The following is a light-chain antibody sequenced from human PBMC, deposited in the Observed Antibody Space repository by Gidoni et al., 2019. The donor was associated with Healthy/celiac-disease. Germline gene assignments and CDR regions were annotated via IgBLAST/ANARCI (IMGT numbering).Light chain of an antibody. V-gene: IGKV3-11*01. Sequence: ESVLTQSPATLSLSPGERATLSCRASQRVSSYLAWYHQKPGQAPRLLIYDASNRATGIPARFSGSGSGTDFTLTISSLEPEDFAVYYCQQRSNWPPWTFGQGTKVEIK. CDR1: QRVSSY. J-gene: IGKJ1*01. CDR3: QQRSNWPPWT. CDR2: DAS.